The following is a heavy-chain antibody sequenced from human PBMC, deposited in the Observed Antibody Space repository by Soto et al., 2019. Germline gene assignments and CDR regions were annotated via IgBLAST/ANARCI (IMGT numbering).Heavy chain of an antibody. CDR1: GFTFSSFA. CDR3: ARDHSYACDY. CDR2: ISSSGGAT. Sequence: EVQLLESGGGLVQPGGSLRLSCAVSGFTFSSFAMSWVRQAPGKGLEWVSIISSSGGATYYADSVKGRSTISRDNPKNTLYLQMNSLRAEATAVYYCARDHSYACDYWGQGTLVTVSS. D-gene: IGHD3-16*01. V-gene: IGHV3-23*01. J-gene: IGHJ4*02.